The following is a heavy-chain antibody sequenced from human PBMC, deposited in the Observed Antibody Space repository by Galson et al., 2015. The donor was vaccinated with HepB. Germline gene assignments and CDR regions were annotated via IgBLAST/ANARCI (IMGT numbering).Heavy chain of an antibody. V-gene: IGHV1-69*13. CDR1: GGSFNNFA. CDR2: IVPIFGTA. D-gene: IGHD3-10*01. Sequence: SVKVSCKAYGGSFNNFAVSWVRQAPGQGLEWMGGIVPIFGTANYAQKFQGRVTITADESTSTAYMELSSLRSEDTAVYYCALHPPGNWFDPWGQGTLVTVSS. CDR3: ALHPPGNWFDP. J-gene: IGHJ5*02.